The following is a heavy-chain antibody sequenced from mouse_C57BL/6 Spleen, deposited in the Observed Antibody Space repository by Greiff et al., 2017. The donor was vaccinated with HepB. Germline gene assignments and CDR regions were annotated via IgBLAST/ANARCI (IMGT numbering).Heavy chain of an antibody. J-gene: IGHJ1*03. D-gene: IGHD1-1*01. CDR3: ARGYYYGSSYPWYFDV. V-gene: IGHV1-26*01. Sequence: EVQLQQSGPELVKPGASVKISCKASGYTFTDYYMNWVKQSHGKSLEWIGDINPNNGGTSYNQKFKGKATLTVDKSSSTAYMELRSLTSEDSAVYYCARGYYYGSSYPWYFDVWGTGTTVTVSS. CDR2: INPNNGGT. CDR1: GYTFTDYY.